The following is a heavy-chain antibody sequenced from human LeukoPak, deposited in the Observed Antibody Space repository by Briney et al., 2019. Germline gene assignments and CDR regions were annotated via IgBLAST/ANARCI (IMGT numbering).Heavy chain of an antibody. Sequence: SVKVSCKASGGTFSSYAISWVRQAPGQGLEWMGRIIPILGIANYAQKFQGRVTITADKSTSTAYMELSSLRSEDTAVYYCASSITGYYGMDVWGQGTTVTVSS. V-gene: IGHV1-69*04. CDR1: GGTFSSYA. CDR2: IIPILGIA. J-gene: IGHJ6*02. CDR3: ASSITGYYGMDV. D-gene: IGHD3-10*01.